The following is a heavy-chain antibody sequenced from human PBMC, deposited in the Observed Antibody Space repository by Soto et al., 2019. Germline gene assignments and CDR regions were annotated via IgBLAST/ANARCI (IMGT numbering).Heavy chain of an antibody. J-gene: IGHJ1*01. Sequence: QVQLVQSGAEVKKPGSSVKVSCKASGGTFSSYAISWVRQAPGQGLEWMGGIIPIFGTANYAQKFQGRVTLTADEYTSTAYMALSSLRSEDTAVYYCARRSDYDSSGYYYSFQHWGQGTLVTVSS. D-gene: IGHD3-22*01. CDR3: ARRSDYDSSGYYYSFQH. CDR1: GGTFSSYA. CDR2: IIPIFGTA. V-gene: IGHV1-69*12.